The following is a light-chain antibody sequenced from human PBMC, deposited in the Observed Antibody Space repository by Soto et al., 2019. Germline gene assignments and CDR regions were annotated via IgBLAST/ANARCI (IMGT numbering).Light chain of an antibody. CDR1: QSIGTN. CDR3: QQYGRSPGLFT. V-gene: IGKV3-20*01. J-gene: IGKJ3*01. CDR2: DAS. Sequence: ETVMTQSPATLSVSPGDRVTLSCRASQSIGTNLLWLQQSPGQPPRLLIYDASSRATGIPDRFSGSGSGTDFTLTISRLEPEDFAVYYCQQYGRSPGLFTFGPGTKVDIK.